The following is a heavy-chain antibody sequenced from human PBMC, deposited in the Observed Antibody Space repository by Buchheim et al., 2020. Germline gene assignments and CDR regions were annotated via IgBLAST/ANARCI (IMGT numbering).Heavy chain of an antibody. CDR2: ISYDGSNK. J-gene: IGHJ6*02. Sequence: QVQLVESGGGVVQPGRSLRLSCAASGFTFSSYGMHWVRQAPGKGLEWVAVISYDGSNKYYADSVKGRFTISRANSKNTLYLQMNSLRAEDTAVYYCAKGNLKGGYCSSTSCYGMDVWGQGTT. CDR1: GFTFSSYG. CDR3: AKGNLKGGYCSSTSCYGMDV. V-gene: IGHV3-30*18. D-gene: IGHD2-2*01.